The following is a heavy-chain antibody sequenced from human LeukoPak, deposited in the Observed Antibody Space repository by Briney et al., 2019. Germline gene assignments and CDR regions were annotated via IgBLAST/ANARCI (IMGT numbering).Heavy chain of an antibody. J-gene: IGHJ5*02. CDR2: INSNSGST. CDR1: GYTFTGYY. Sequence: ASVKVSCKASGYTFTGYYMHWVRQAPGQGLEWMGWINSNSGSTNYAQKFQGRVTMIRDTSISTAYMELSRLRSDDTAVYYCARLYCSGDSCYQTINWFDPWGQGTLVTVSS. D-gene: IGHD2-15*01. CDR3: ARLYCSGDSCYQTINWFDP. V-gene: IGHV1-2*02.